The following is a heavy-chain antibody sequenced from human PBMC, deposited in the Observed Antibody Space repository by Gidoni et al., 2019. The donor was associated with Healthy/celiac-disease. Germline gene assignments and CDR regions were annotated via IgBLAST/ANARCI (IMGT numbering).Heavy chain of an antibody. CDR2: ISYEGSNK. CDR1: GFTFSSYA. Sequence: QVQLVESGGGVVQPGRSLRLSCAASGFTFSSYAMHWVRQAPGKGLEGVAVISYEGSNKYYADSVKGRFTISRDNSKNTLYLQMNSLRAEDTAVYYCASGYSSGEGDYWGQGTLVTVSS. J-gene: IGHJ4*02. V-gene: IGHV3-30-3*01. CDR3: ASGYSSGEGDY. D-gene: IGHD6-19*01.